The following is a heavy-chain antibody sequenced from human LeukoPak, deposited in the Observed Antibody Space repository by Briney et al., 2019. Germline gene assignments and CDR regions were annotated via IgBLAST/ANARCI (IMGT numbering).Heavy chain of an antibody. V-gene: IGHV3-30-3*01. CDR2: ISYDGSNK. Sequence: GGSLRLSCAASGFTFSSYAMHWVRQAPGKGLEWVAVISYDGSNKYYADSVKGRFTISRDNSKNTLYLQMNSLRAEDTAVYYCARDPLGGYWVAARPSFDYWGQGTLVTVSS. CDR1: GFTFSSYA. J-gene: IGHJ4*02. CDR3: ARDPLGGYWVAARPSFDY. D-gene: IGHD6-6*01.